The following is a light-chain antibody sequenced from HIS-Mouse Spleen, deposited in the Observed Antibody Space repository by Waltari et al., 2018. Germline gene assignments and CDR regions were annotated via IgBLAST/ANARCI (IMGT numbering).Light chain of an antibody. CDR2: EVS. V-gene: IGLV2-8*01. CDR3: SSYAGSNNVV. J-gene: IGLJ2*01. CDR1: RSDGGGYNY. Sequence: QSALTQPPSASGSPGQSVTISCTGTRSDGGGYNYVSWYQQHPGKAPKLMIYEVSKRPSGVPVRFSGSKSGNTASLTVSGLQAEDEADYYCSSYAGSNNVVFGGGTKLTVL.